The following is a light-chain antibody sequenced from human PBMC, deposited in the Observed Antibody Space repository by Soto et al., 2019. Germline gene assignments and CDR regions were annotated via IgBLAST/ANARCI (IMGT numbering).Light chain of an antibody. J-gene: IGKJ1*01. CDR3: QQSYTTPRT. CDR2: AAS. CDR1: QSISSY. V-gene: IGKV1-39*01. Sequence: DIQMTQSPSSLSASVGDRVTITCRASQSISSYLNCYQQKPGKAPKLLIYAASSLQNGVPSMFSGSECGTDFTLTISILQPEDFATYYCQQSYTTPRTFGQGTKVEIK.